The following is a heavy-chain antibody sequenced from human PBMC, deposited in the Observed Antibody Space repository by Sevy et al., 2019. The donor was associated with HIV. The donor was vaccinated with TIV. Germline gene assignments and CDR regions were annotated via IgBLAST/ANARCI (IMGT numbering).Heavy chain of an antibody. V-gene: IGHV4-61*03. D-gene: IGHD4-4*01. CDR2: VYYGGST. J-gene: IGHJ6*02. Sequence: SETLSLTCTVSGGSVRSDNYYWSWIRQPPGKGLEWIGYVYYGGSTNYSPSLKSRITISIDTAKNPFSLKLSTVTAADTAVYYCARGRGTTVTTTSNYSYAMDVWGQGTTVTVSS. CDR3: ARGRGTTVTTTSNYSYAMDV. CDR1: GGSVRSDNYY.